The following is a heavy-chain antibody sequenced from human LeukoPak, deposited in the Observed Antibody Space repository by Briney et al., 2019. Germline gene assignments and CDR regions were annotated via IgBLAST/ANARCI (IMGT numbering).Heavy chain of an antibody. Sequence: SETLSLTCTVSGGSISSYYWSWIRQPPGKGLEWIGYIYYSGSTNYNPSLKSRVTIPVDTSKNQFSLKLSSVTAADTAVYYCARDQGYCTNGVCGPWGQGTLVTVSS. J-gene: IGHJ5*02. CDR2: IYYSGST. CDR3: ARDQGYCTNGVCGP. D-gene: IGHD2-8*01. V-gene: IGHV4-59*01. CDR1: GGSISSYY.